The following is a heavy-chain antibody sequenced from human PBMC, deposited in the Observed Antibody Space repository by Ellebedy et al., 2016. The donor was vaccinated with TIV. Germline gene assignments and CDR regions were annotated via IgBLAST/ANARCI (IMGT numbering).Heavy chain of an antibody. J-gene: IGHJ4*02. CDR2: ISQDGSEK. CDR3: ARSPISMIVDEYYFDY. Sequence: PGGSLRLSCAASGFTFNSFWMSWVRQAPGKGLEWVAIISQDGSEKYFVDSVRGRFTISRDNAKNSLFLQMNSLRAEDTALYYCARSPISMIVDEYYFDYWGQGSLVTVSS. D-gene: IGHD3-22*01. V-gene: IGHV3-7*03. CDR1: GFTFNSFW.